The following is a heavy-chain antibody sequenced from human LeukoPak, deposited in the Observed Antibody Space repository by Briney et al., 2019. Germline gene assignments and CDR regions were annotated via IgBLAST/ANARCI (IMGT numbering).Heavy chain of an antibody. D-gene: IGHD4-17*01. V-gene: IGHV3-23*01. Sequence: TGGSLRLSCAASGSTFSSYAMSWVRQAPGKGLEWVSVISGSGGSTYYADSVKGRFTISRDNSKNTLWLQMNSLRAEDTAEYYCAKGGAPMTVTSGGGWFDPWGQGTLVTVSS. J-gene: IGHJ5*02. CDR1: GSTFSSYA. CDR2: ISGSGGST. CDR3: AKGGAPMTVTSGGGWFDP.